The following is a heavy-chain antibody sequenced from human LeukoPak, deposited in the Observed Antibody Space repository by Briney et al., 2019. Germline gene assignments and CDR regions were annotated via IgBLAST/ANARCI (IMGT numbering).Heavy chain of an antibody. Sequence: ASVKVSCKASGYTFTSYYMHWVRQAPGQGLEWMGIINPSGGSTSYAQKFQGRVTMTRDTSTSTVYMELSSLRSEDTAVYYCARSGIVVVPAAINDDYWGQGTLVTVSS. CDR3: ARSGIVVVPAAINDDY. CDR2: INPSGGST. J-gene: IGHJ4*02. D-gene: IGHD2-2*01. V-gene: IGHV1-46*01. CDR1: GYTFTSYY.